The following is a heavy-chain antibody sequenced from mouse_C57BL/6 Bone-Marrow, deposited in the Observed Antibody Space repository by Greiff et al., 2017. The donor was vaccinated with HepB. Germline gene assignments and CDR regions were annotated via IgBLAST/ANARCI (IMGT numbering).Heavy chain of an antibody. J-gene: IGHJ3*01. CDR3: VRGGWFAY. CDR1: GFSFNTYA. V-gene: IGHV10-1*01. CDR2: IRSKSNNYAT. Sequence: DAGGGLVQPKGSLKLSCAASGFSFNTYAMNWVRQAPGKGLEWVARIRSKSNNYATYYADSVKDRFTISRDDSESMLYLQMNNLKTEDTAMYYCVRGGWFAYWGQGTLVTVSA.